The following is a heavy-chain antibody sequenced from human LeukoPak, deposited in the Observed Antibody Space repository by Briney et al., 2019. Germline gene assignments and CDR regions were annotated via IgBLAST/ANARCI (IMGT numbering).Heavy chain of an antibody. V-gene: IGHV4-39*01. J-gene: IGHJ4*02. CDR3: ARQRPSYYDSSGYPDYFDY. D-gene: IGHD3-22*01. CDR1: GGSISSSSYY. CDR2: IYYSGST. Sequence: SETLSLTCTVSGGSISSSSYYWGWIRQPPGKGLEWIGSIYYSGSTYYNPSLKRRVTISVDTSKNQFSLKLSSVTAADTAVYYCARQRPSYYDSSGYPDYFDYWGQGTLVTVSS.